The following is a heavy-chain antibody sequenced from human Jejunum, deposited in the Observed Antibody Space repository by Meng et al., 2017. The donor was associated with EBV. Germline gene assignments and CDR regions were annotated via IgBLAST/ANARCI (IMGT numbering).Heavy chain of an antibody. D-gene: IGHD1-1*01. CDR2: IYYTGTT. CDR1: GYSMSNSNW. CDR3: AKRMPGTGFDY. Sequence: QWHLQESGPGRVKPSDTRSLTCAVSGYSMSNSNWWGWIRQPPGKGLEWIGYIYYTGTTYYNPSLKSRVTMSIDTSKNHFSLKLTSVTTMDTAVYYCAKRMPGTGFDYWGQGTLVTVSS. J-gene: IGHJ4*02. V-gene: IGHV4-28*01.